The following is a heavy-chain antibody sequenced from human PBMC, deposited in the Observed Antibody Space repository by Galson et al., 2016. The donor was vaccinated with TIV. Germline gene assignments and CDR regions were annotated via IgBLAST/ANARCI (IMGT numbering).Heavy chain of an antibody. V-gene: IGHV4-39*01. CDR1: GGSVSSSTYF. D-gene: IGHD3-16*02. J-gene: IGHJ4*02. Sequence: SETLSLTCTVSGGSVSSSTYFWAWVRQPPGEGLEWIGTVYYDGTTCTNPSLKSPVTLSVDSSKNQISLKLSSVTAADTAIYFCARHGPWSFYFDFWGQGTLVTVSS. CDR3: ARHGPWSFYFDF. CDR2: VYYDGTT.